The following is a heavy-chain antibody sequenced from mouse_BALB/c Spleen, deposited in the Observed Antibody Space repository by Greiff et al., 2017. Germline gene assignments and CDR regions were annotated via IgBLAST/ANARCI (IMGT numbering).Heavy chain of an antibody. D-gene: IGHD2-10*02. CDR1: GFTFSSYG. J-gene: IGHJ4*01. CDR2: INSNGGST. Sequence: DVKLVESGGGLVQPGGSLKLSCAASGFTFSSYGMSWVRQTPDKRLELVATINSNGGSTYYPDSVKGRFTISRDNAKNTLYLQMSSLRSEDTAMYYCARAAYGPYAMDYWGQGTSVTVSS. V-gene: IGHV5-6-3*01. CDR3: ARAAYGPYAMDY.